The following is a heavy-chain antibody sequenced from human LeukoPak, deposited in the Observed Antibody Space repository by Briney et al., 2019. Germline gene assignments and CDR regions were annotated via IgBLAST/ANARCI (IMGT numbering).Heavy chain of an antibody. D-gene: IGHD2-15*01. Sequence: GGSLRLTCAASGFSFSTYWMSWVRQVPGKRPVWVSRINDDGSDTIYADSVRGRFTISRDGAKNTVYLQMNNLRAEDTAVYYCVRGGPSTWSWGQGTLVTVSS. J-gene: IGHJ5*02. CDR2: INDDGSDT. CDR1: GFSFSTYW. CDR3: VRGGPSTWS. V-gene: IGHV3-74*01.